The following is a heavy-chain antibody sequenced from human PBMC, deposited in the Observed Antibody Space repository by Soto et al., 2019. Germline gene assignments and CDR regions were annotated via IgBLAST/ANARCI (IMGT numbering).Heavy chain of an antibody. J-gene: IGHJ5*02. V-gene: IGHV3-11*01. Sequence: QVQLVESGGGLVRPGGSLTLSCAASGFSFRDYYLSWIRQAPGKGLEWVSDISSSGATILYADSVKGRFTLSRDNAKNSLYLQMNSLRDEATSVYYCASRAYGNWFDPWGQGTLVTVSS. CDR1: GFSFRDYY. CDR3: ASRAYGNWFDP. CDR2: ISSSGATI. D-gene: IGHD3-16*01.